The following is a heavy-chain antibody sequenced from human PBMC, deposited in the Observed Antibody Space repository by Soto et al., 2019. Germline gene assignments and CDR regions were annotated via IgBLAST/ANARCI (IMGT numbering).Heavy chain of an antibody. J-gene: IGHJ6*02. D-gene: IGHD3-22*01. CDR2: IWYDGSNK. CDR3: ARDDYDSSGYYYYYGMDV. V-gene: IGHV3-33*01. CDR1: GFTFSSYG. Sequence: GGSLRLSCAASGFTFSSYGMHWVRQAPGKGLEWVAVIWYDGSNKYYADSVTGRFTISRDNSKNTLYLQMNSLRAEDTAVYYCARDDYDSSGYYYYYGMDVWGQGTTVTVSS.